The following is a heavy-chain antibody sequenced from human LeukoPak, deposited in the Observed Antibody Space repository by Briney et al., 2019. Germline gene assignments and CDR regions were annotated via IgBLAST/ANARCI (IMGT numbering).Heavy chain of an antibody. D-gene: IGHD1-14*01. V-gene: IGHV1-2*04. Sequence: GASVKVSCRASGYTFTGYYMSWVRQAPGQGLEWMGWINPDSGGTHYAQNFQGWVTMTRDTSISTAYMELSRLRSDDTALYYCARGTLTAPRSAFDIWGQGTMVTVSS. CDR2: INPDSGGT. J-gene: IGHJ3*02. CDR3: ARGTLTAPRSAFDI. CDR1: GYTFTGYY.